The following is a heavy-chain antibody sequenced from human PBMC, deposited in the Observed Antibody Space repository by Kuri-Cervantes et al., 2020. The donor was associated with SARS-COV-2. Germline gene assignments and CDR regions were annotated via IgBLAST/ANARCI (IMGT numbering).Heavy chain of an antibody. J-gene: IGHJ3*01. CDR3: AKSGRQYDV. CDR2: IKPDGSEK. D-gene: IGHD3-10*01. CDR1: GFTFDDYA. V-gene: IGHV3-7*01. Sequence: LSLTCAASGFTFDDYAMHWVRQAPGKGLEWVANIKPDGSEKNYVDSVKGRFTISRDNAKNSLYLQTNSLRVEDTAVYYCAKSGRQYDVWGQGTMVTVSS.